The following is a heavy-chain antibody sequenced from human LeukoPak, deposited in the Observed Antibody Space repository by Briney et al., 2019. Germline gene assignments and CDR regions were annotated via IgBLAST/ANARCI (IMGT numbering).Heavy chain of an antibody. D-gene: IGHD1-26*01. Sequence: GGSLRLSSAASGFTFSSYNMNWVRQAPGKGLEWVSSITSGSSYIYYADSVKGRFTISRDNAKNSLYLQMNSLRAEDTAVYYCARDPYSGSYGNYYYYFMDVWGKGTTVTTSS. J-gene: IGHJ6*03. CDR1: GFTFSSYN. V-gene: IGHV3-21*01. CDR3: ARDPYSGSYGNYYYYFMDV. CDR2: ITSGSSYI.